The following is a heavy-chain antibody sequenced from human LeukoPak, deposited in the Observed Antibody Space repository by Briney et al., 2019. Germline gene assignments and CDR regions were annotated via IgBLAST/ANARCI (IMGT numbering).Heavy chain of an antibody. Sequence: PSETLSLTCTVSGGSVSSGSYYWSWIRQPPGKGLEWIGCIYYSGSTNYNLSLKSRVTISVDTSKNQFSLKLSSVTAADTAVYYCASTEGAAPFDYWGQGTLVTVSS. D-gene: IGHD1-1*01. CDR2: IYYSGST. V-gene: IGHV4-61*01. CDR1: GGSVSSGSYY. CDR3: ASTEGAAPFDY. J-gene: IGHJ4*02.